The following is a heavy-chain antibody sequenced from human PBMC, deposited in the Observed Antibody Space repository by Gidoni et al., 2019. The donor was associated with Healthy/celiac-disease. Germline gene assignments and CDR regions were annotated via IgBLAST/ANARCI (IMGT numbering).Heavy chain of an antibody. Sequence: QVQLVQSGAEVQKPGSSVKVSCKASGGTFSSYAISWVRQAPGQGLEWMGGIIPIFGTANDAQKFQGRVTITADKSTSTAYMELSSLRSEDTAVYYCAAVTHDGIYYYYGMDVWGQGTTVTVSS. D-gene: IGHD4-4*01. V-gene: IGHV1-69*06. CDR3: AAVTHDGIYYYYGMDV. J-gene: IGHJ6*02. CDR1: GGTFSSYA. CDR2: IIPIFGTA.